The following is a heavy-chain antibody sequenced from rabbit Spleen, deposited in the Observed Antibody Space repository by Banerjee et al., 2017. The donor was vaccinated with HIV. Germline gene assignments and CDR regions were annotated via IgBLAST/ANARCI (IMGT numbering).Heavy chain of an antibody. CDR1: GFDFSNYG. J-gene: IGHJ6*01. D-gene: IGHD7-1*01. CDR2: IYSGSSADT. V-gene: IGHV1S45*01. CDR3: ARDTGTSFSSYGMDL. Sequence: QEQLVESGGGLVQPGGSLKLSCKASGFDFSNYGVSWVRQAPGKGLEWIACIYSGSSADTYYASWAKGRFTISKTSSTTVTLQMTSLTAADTATYFCARDTGTSFSSYGMDLWGPGTLVTVS.